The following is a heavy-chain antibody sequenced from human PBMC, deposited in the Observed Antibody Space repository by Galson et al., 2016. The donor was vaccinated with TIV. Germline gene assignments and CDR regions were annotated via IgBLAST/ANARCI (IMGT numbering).Heavy chain of an antibody. CDR1: GFSVSYKH. CDR2: IYSNDDT. CDR3: AREGKGAAYPNNFDY. J-gene: IGHJ4*02. V-gene: IGHV3-53*01. Sequence: SLRLSCAASGFSVSYKHMIWVRQTPGKGLEWVSLIYSNDDTYYADSVKGRFTISRDYSKNTLYLQMNSLRAEDTAVYYCAREGKGAAYPNNFDYWGQGTLVTVSS. D-gene: IGHD1-26*01.